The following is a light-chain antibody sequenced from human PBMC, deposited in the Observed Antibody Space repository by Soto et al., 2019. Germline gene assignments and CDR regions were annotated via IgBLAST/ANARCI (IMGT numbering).Light chain of an antibody. CDR3: SSYIYSNTLEV. V-gene: IGLV2-14*01. J-gene: IGLJ1*01. CDR2: EVS. CDR1: SSDVGGSDY. Sequence: QSALIQPASVSGSPGQSITISCTGTSSDVGGSDYVSWYQHHPHRAPKLLIYEVSYRPSGVSDRFSGSKSGNTASLTISGLQAEDEADYYCSSYIYSNTLEVFGFGTKLTVL.